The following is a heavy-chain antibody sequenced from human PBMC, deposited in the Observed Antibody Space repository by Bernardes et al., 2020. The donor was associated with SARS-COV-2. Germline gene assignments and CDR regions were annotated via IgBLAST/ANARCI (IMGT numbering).Heavy chain of an antibody. Sequence: SETLSLTCTVSGGSISSYYWSWIRQPPGKGLEWIGYIYYSGSTNYNPSLKSRVTISVDTSKNQFSLKLSSVTAADTAVYYCARATTPRVYYYYYYMDVWGKGTTVTVSS. J-gene: IGHJ6*03. V-gene: IGHV4-59*01. CDR1: GGSISSYY. CDR3: ARATTPRVYYYYYYMDV. CDR2: IYYSGST.